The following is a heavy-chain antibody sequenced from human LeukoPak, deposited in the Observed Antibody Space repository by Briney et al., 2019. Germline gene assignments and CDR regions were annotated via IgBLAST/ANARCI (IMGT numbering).Heavy chain of an antibody. Sequence: GGSLRLSCAASGFTFSSYSMNWARQAPGKGLEWVSSISSSTNYIYYADSVKGRFTISRDNTKNSLYLQMNSLRAEDTALYYCARKQLVDYNFYYMDVWGKGTTVTVSS. D-gene: IGHD6-6*01. J-gene: IGHJ6*03. CDR2: ISSSTNYI. V-gene: IGHV3-21*04. CDR1: GFTFSSYS. CDR3: ARKQLVDYNFYYMDV.